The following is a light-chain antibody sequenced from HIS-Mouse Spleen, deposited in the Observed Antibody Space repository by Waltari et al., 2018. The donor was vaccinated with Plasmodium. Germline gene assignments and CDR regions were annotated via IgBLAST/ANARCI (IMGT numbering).Light chain of an antibody. V-gene: IGKV4-1*01. Sequence: DIVMTQSPDSLAASLGVRANINCKSSQSVLYSSNNKNYLAWYQQKPGQPPKLLIYGAYTRESVVPDRFSGSGSGTDFTLTISSLQAEDVAVYYCQQYYSTPWTFGQGTKVEIK. J-gene: IGKJ1*01. CDR3: QQYYSTPWT. CDR1: QSVLYSSNNKNY. CDR2: GAY.